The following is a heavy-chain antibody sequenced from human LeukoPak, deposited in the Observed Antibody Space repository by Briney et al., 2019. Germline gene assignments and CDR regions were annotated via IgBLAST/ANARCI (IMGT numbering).Heavy chain of an antibody. J-gene: IGHJ4*02. CDR2: ISYDGSNK. CDR1: GLTFSSSA. V-gene: IGHV3-30*04. D-gene: IGHD5-18*01. CDR3: ARDYSYGFLN. Sequence: GKSLRLSCAASGLTFSSSAMHWVRQAPSKGLEWVAVISYDGSNKYYADSVKGRFTISRDNSKNTLYLQMNSLRAEDTAVYYCARDYSYGFLNWGQGTLVTVSS.